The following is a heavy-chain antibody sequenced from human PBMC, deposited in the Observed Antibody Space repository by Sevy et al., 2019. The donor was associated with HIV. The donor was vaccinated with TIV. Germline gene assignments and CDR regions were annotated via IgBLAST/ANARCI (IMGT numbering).Heavy chain of an antibody. D-gene: IGHD1-26*01. J-gene: IGHJ4*02. CDR2: IRTDGSDK. Sequence: GGSLRLSCAASGFTFSPYWMTWVRQAPGKGLEWVANIRTDGSDKYYVDSVKGRFTISGDNAKNSLYLQMNSLRADDTAMYYCARGVGLDCWGQGALVTVSS. V-gene: IGHV3-7*01. CDR3: ARGVGLDC. CDR1: GFTFSPYW.